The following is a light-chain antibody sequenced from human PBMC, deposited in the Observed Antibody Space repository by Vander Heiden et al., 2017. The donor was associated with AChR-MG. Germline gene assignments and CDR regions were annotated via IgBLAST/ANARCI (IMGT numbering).Light chain of an antibody. Sequence: QSALTPPPSASGSPRPSVTISCTGTSSDVGAYYYVCWYQQHTGKAPNLLIYEVSTRPSGVPDRFSGSKSGTTAALTFPGLQAEDEADYYCSSYAGSNNLWVFGGGTKLTVL. CDR2: EVS. V-gene: IGLV2-8*01. CDR3: SSYAGSNNLWV. CDR1: SSDVGAYYY. J-gene: IGLJ2*01.